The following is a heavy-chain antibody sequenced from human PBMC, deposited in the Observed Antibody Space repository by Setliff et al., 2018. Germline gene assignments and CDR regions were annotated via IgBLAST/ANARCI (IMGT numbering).Heavy chain of an antibody. V-gene: IGHV4-34*01. D-gene: IGHD1-7*01. Sequence: SETLSLTCAVYGGSFSTYYWIWIRQPPGKGLEWIGEINHSGSTNYNPSLKSRVTISVDTSKNQLSLDLTSVTAADTAVYYCARNWHWGFDPWGRGALVTVSS. J-gene: IGHJ5*02. CDR1: GGSFSTYY. CDR2: INHSGST. CDR3: ARNWHWGFDP.